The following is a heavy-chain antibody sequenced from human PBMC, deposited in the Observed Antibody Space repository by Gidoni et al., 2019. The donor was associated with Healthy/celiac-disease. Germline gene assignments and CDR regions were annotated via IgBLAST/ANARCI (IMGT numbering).Heavy chain of an antibody. D-gene: IGHD1-26*01. J-gene: IGHJ3*02. CDR3: AKDLVGGGGGALDI. V-gene: IGHV3-23*01. CDR2: ISGSGSST. Sequence: LEWVSAISGSGSSTYYADSVKGRFTISRDNSKNTLYLQMNSLRAEDTAVYYCAKDLVGGGGGALDIWCQGTMVTVSS.